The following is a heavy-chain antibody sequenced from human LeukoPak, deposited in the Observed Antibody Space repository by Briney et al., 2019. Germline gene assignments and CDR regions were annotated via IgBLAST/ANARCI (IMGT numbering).Heavy chain of an antibody. CDR3: ARNAVLRYFDWPPRDYYYYMDV. CDR1: GYTFTSYG. J-gene: IGHJ6*03. D-gene: IGHD3-9*01. CDR2: ISAYNGNT. Sequence: EASVKVSCKASGYTFTSYGISWVRQAPGQGLEWMGWISAYNGNTNYAQKLQGRVTMTTDTSTSTAYMELRSLRSDDTAVYYCARNAVLRYFDWPPRDYYYYMDVWGKGTTVTISS. V-gene: IGHV1-18*01.